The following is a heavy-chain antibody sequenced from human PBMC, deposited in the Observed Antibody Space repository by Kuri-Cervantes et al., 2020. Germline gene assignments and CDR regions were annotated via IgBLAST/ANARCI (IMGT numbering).Heavy chain of an antibody. CDR3: ARKAINYDILTGYFPSWFDP. CDR1: GGSISSYY. V-gene: IGHV4-39*07. CDR2: IYYSGST. J-gene: IGHJ5*02. Sequence: ESLKISCTVSGGSISSYYWGWIRQPPGKGLEWIGSIYYSGSTYYNPSLKSRVTISVDTSKNQFSLKLSSVTAADTAVYYCARKAINYDILTGYFPSWFDPWGQGTLVTVSS. D-gene: IGHD3-9*01.